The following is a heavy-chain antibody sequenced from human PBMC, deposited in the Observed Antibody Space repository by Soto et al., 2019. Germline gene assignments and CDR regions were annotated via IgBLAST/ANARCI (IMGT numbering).Heavy chain of an antibody. CDR1: GGTFSSYA. V-gene: IGHV1-69*13. J-gene: IGHJ6*02. CDR3: ARLIYAAGTSSHYYYGMDV. D-gene: IGHD6-13*01. CDR2: IIPIFGTA. Sequence: ASVKVSCKASGGTFSSYAISWVRQAPGQGLEWMGGIIPIFGTANYAQKFQGRVTITADESTSTAYMELSSLRSEDTAVYYCARLIYAAGTSSHYYYGMDVWGQGTTVAVSS.